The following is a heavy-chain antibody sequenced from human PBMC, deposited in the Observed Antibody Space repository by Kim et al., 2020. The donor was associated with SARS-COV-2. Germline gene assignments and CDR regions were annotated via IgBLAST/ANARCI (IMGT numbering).Heavy chain of an antibody. CDR3: ARGRFAQRRYCSSTSCLGEGE. V-gene: IGHV3-33*01. CDR2: IWYDGSNK. J-gene: IGHJ4*02. Sequence: GGSLRLSCAASGFTFSSYGMHWVRQAPGKGLEWVAVIWYDGSNKYYADSVKGRFTISRDNSKNTLYLQMNSLRAEDTAVYYCARGRFAQRRYCSSTSCLGEGEWGQGTLVTVAS. D-gene: IGHD2-2*01. CDR1: GFTFSSYG.